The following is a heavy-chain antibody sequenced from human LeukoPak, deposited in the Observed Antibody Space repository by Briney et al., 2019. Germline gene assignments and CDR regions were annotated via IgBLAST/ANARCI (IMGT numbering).Heavy chain of an antibody. V-gene: IGHV1-69*13. Sequence: ASVKVSCKASGGTFSSYAISWVRQAPGQGLEWMGGIIPIFGTANYAQKFQGRVTITADESTSTAYMELSSLGSEDTAVYYCARVGPLGDYLFDYWGQGTLVTVSS. CDR3: ARVGPLGDYLFDY. D-gene: IGHD4-17*01. CDR2: IIPIFGTA. CDR1: GGTFSSYA. J-gene: IGHJ4*02.